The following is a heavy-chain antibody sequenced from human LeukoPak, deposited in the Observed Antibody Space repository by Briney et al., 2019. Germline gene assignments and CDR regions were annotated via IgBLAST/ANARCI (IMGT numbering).Heavy chain of an antibody. J-gene: IGHJ4*02. D-gene: IGHD4-23*01. CDR1: GYSLASYW. CDR3: ARDYGGTKRYFHS. CDR2: IDPGDSFI. Sequence: GESLKISCQGSGYSLASYWFSWVRQMPGKGLEWMGRIDPGDSFINDSPSFQGHVTISVDNSISTVYPQWSSLKASETAIYYCARDYGGTKRYFHSWGQGTLVTVSS. V-gene: IGHV5-10-1*01.